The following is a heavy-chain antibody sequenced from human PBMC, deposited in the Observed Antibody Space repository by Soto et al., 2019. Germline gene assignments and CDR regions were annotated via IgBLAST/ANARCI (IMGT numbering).Heavy chain of an antibody. Sequence: QVQLVQSGAEVKKPGSSVKVSCKASGGTFSSYAISWVRQAPGQGLEWMGGIIPIFGTANYAQKFQGRVTITADESTSTAYMELSSLRSEDTAVYYCARDLTGYGSGSWDRYGMDVWGQGTTVTVSS. J-gene: IGHJ6*02. CDR3: ARDLTGYGSGSWDRYGMDV. CDR1: GGTFSSYA. V-gene: IGHV1-69*12. CDR2: IIPIFGTA. D-gene: IGHD3-10*01.